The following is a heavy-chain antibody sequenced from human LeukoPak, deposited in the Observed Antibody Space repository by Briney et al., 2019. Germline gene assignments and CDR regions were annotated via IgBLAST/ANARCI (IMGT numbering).Heavy chain of an antibody. CDR2: IIPIFGTA. D-gene: IGHD3-10*01. CDR1: GGTFSSYA. CDR3: AREQGGGVRGVITY. J-gene: IGHJ4*02. V-gene: IGHV1-69*06. Sequence: GASVKVSCKASGGTFSSYAISWVRQAPGQGLEWMGGIIPIFGTANYAQKFQGRVTITADKSTSTAYMELSSLRSEDTAVYYCAREQGGGVRGVITYWGQGTLVTVSS.